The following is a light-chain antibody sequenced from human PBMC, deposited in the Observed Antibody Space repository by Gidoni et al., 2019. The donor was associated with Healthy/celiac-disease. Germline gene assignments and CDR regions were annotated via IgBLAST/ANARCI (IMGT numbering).Light chain of an antibody. CDR3: QQGYSTLFT. CDR2: AAS. CDR1: RSISSY. J-gene: IGKJ3*01. V-gene: IGKV1-39*01. Sequence: DIQMTQSPSSLYASVGDRVTITCRARRSISSYLTWYQQKPGKAPTLLIYAASSLQSRVPSRVSGSVSETYFTLTSSSRQPEYVVTYYCQQGYSTLFTFGPGTKVDIK.